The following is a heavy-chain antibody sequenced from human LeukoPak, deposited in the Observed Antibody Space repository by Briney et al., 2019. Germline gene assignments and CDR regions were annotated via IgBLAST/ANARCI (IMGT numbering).Heavy chain of an antibody. CDR2: ISSSGSN. D-gene: IGHD3-22*01. J-gene: IGHJ3*02. Sequence: PSGTLSLTCTVSGDSISSGDYYRSWIRQPAGKGLEWIGRISSSGSNNYNPSLKSRVTISVDTSKNQFSLKLSSVTAADTAVYFCARAPYSYDSSGAFDIWGQGTMVTVSS. V-gene: IGHV4-61*02. CDR3: ARAPYSYDSSGAFDI. CDR1: GDSISSGDYY.